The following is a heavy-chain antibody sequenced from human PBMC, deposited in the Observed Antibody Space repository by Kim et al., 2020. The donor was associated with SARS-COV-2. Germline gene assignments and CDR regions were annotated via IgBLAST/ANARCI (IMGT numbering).Heavy chain of an antibody. CDR1: GGSISSGDYY. CDR2: IYYSGST. V-gene: IGHV4-30-4*01. CDR3: AREGPAAIGSYYYYGMDV. D-gene: IGHD2-2*02. Sequence: SETLSLTCTVSGGSISSGDYYWSWIRQPPGKGLEWIGYIYYSGSTYYNPSLKSRVTISVDTSKNQFSLKLSSVTAADTAVYYCAREGPAAIGSYYYYGMDVWGQGTTVTVSS. J-gene: IGHJ6*02.